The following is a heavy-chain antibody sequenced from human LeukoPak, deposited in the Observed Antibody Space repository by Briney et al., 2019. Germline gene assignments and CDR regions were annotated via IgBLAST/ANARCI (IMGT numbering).Heavy chain of an antibody. Sequence: GASVKVSCKASGYAFNIYDINWVRQATGHGLEWMGWMNPDSGNTGFARKFQGRVTMTRNTSITTAYMELSSLRFEDTAVYYCAVHLPGDYLDRWGQGTLVTVSS. V-gene: IGHV1-8*01. CDR2: MNPDSGNT. CDR1: GYAFNIYD. CDR3: AVHLPGDYLDR. J-gene: IGHJ4*02.